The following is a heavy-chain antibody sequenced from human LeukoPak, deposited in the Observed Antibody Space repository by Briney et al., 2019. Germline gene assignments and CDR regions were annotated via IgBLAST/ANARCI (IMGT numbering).Heavy chain of an antibody. CDR3: ARLSDGYNDY. D-gene: IGHD5-24*01. Sequence: GESLKISCQGSGYTFGNYWIAWVRQMLGKGLESMGIIYPGDSDTRYSPSFQGQVTFSADKSISTAYLQWSSLKASDTAMYYCARLSDGYNDYWGQGTLVTVSS. CDR1: GYTFGNYW. J-gene: IGHJ4*02. CDR2: IYPGDSDT. V-gene: IGHV5-51*01.